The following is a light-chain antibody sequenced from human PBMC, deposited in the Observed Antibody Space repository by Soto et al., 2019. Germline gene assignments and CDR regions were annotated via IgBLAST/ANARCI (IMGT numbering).Light chain of an antibody. Sequence: DIQMTQSPSTLSASVGDRIIITCRASQSISSWLAWYQQKPGKAHKLLIYKASSLESGVPSRFSGSGSGTEFTLTISSLQPDDSATYFCHQYSASHTFGGGTKAEIK. CDR2: KAS. CDR1: QSISSW. CDR3: HQYSASHT. J-gene: IGKJ4*01. V-gene: IGKV1-5*03.